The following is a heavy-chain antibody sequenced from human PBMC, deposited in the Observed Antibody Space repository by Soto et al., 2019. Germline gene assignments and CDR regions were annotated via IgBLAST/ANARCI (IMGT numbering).Heavy chain of an antibody. CDR2: IYHSGST. CDR1: GGSITVSHW. CDR3: ARTMLTFGGVIGAQGH. Sequence: QVQLQESGPGLVKPSGTLSLTCAVSGGSITVSHWWTWVRQPPGKGLEWIGEIYHSGSTNYNPSLKSRVSMSVDKSKNQFTLELSSVTAADTAIYYCARTMLTFGGVIGAQGHWGQGTLVSVSS. D-gene: IGHD3-16*01. J-gene: IGHJ4*02. V-gene: IGHV4-4*02.